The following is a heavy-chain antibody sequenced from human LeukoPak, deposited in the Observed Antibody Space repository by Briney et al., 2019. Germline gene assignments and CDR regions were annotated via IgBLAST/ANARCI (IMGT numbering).Heavy chain of an antibody. V-gene: IGHV4-34*01. CDR2: INHSGST. CDR1: GESFSGYY. D-gene: IGHD3-16*01. Sequence: SETLSLTCAVYGESFSGYYWSWIRQPPGKGLEWVGEINHSGSTNYNPSLKSRVTISVDTSKNQFPLKLSSVTAADTAVYYCATSGGTLGPTNYFAYWGQGTLVTVSS. J-gene: IGHJ4*02. CDR3: ATSGGTLGPTNYFAY.